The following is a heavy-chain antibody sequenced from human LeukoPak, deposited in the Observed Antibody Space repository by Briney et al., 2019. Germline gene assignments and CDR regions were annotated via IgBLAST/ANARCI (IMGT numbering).Heavy chain of an antibody. V-gene: IGHV4-59*01. D-gene: IGHD4-23*01. CDR1: GGSISSYY. Sequence: SETLSLTCTVSGGSISSYYWSWIRQPPGKGLEWIGYIYYSGSTNYNPSLKSRVTISVDTSKNRFSLKLSSVTAADTAVYYCATLTGGDDAFDIWGQGTMVTVSS. CDR3: ATLTGGDDAFDI. J-gene: IGHJ3*02. CDR2: IYYSGST.